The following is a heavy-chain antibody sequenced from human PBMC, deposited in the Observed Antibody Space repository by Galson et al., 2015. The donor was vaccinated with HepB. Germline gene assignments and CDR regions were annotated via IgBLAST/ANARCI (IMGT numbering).Heavy chain of an antibody. CDR3: AKSLGTGAARGLDV. V-gene: IGHV3-23*01. D-gene: IGHD2-8*02. CDR1: GFTFSSSA. Sequence: SLRLSCAASGFTFSSSAISWVRQAPGQGLEWVATISGGGDGTYYADSVKGRFTVSSDNAKNTLCLQMNSLRDEDTAVYYCAKSLGTGAARGLDVWGQGTTVPVSS. CDR2: ISGGGDGT. J-gene: IGHJ6*02.